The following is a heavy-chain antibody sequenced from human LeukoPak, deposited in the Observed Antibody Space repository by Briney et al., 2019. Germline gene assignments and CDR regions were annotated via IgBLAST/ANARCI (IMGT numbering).Heavy chain of an antibody. CDR2: ISATGDKT. D-gene: IGHD2-15*01. Sequence: PGGALRLSCAASGFTFRSYAMSWVRQAPGKGLGWVSAISATGDKTYYADSVKGRFTISRDNSKSTVSLQVNRLRVEDTAVYFCAKEKKVFGVVAASFDSWGQGTLVTVSS. CDR1: GFTFRSYA. J-gene: IGHJ4*02. V-gene: IGHV3-23*01. CDR3: AKEKKVFGVVAASFDS.